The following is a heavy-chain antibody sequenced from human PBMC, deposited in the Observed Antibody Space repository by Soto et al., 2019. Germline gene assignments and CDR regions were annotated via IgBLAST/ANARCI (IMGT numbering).Heavy chain of an antibody. CDR2: IYYSGST. J-gene: IGHJ5*02. D-gene: IGHD5-18*01. CDR3: AKDSGYNYGYFRWFDP. Sequence: ASETLSLTCTVSGGSISSYYWSWIRQPPGKGLEWIGYIYYSGSTNYNPSLKNRITKTVDTSKNQFSLKMSTVTAADTVVYYCAKDSGYNYGYFRWFDPWGQGTLVTVSS. CDR1: GGSISSYY. V-gene: IGHV4-59*01.